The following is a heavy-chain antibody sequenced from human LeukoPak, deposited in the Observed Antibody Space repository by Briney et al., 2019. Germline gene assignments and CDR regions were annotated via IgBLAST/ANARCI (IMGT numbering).Heavy chain of an antibody. CDR3: ARERWGYSYGGPFAY. CDR1: GGSISSYY. J-gene: IGHJ4*02. V-gene: IGHV4-59*01. Sequence: SETLSLTCTVSGGSISSYYWSWIRQPPGKGLEWIGYIYYSGSTNYNPSLKSRVTISVDTSKNQFSLKLSSVTAADTAVYYCARERWGYSYGGPFAYWGQGTLVTVSS. D-gene: IGHD5-18*01. CDR2: IYYSGST.